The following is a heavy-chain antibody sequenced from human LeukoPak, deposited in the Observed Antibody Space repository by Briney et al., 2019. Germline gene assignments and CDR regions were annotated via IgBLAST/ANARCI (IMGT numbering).Heavy chain of an antibody. J-gene: IGHJ6*04. CDR2: IYYSGGT. D-gene: IGHD6-6*01. V-gene: IGHV4-59*08. CDR3: AREDSSSISMDV. CDR1: GGSISSYY. Sequence: SETLSLTCTVSGGSISSYYWSWIRQPPGKGLEWIGYIYYSGGTNYNPSLKSRVTISVDTSKNQFSLKLSSVTAADTAVYYCAREDSSSISMDVWGKGTTFTVSS.